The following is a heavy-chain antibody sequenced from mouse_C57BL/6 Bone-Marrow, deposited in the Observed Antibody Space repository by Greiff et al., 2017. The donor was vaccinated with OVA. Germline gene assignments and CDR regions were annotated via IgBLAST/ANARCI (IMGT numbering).Heavy chain of an antibody. CDR2: IYPGSGST. V-gene: IGHV1-55*01. CDR3: AREDYYGSRAYAMDY. CDR1: GYTFTSYW. Sequence: QVQLQQPGAELVKPGASVKMSCKASGYTFTSYWITWVKQRPGQGLECIGDIYPGSGSTNYNEKFKSKATLTVDTSSSTAYMQLSSLTSEDSAVYYCAREDYYGSRAYAMDYWGQGTSVTVSS. J-gene: IGHJ4*01. D-gene: IGHD1-1*01.